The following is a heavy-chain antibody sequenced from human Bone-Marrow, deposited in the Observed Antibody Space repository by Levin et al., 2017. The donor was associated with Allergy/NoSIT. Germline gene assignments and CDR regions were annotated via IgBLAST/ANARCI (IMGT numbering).Heavy chain of an antibody. CDR3: AYALNSYGNWYFDL. D-gene: IGHD3-10*01. Sequence: SGPTLVKPTQTLTLTCTFSGFLFTTSGMGVAWIRQPPGKALEWLALVYWNDDQRYSPSLKTRLTITKDTSRNQVVLTMTDMDPVDTATYFCAYALNSYGNWYFDLWGRGTLVTVSS. V-gene: IGHV2-5*01. CDR1: GFLFTTSGMG. CDR2: VYWNDDQ. J-gene: IGHJ2*01.